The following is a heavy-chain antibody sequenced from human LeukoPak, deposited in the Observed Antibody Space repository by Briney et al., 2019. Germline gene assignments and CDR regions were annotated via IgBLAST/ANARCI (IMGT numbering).Heavy chain of an antibody. CDR3: ARASIAAAGAGIDAFDI. D-gene: IGHD6-13*01. CDR1: GFTLRSFG. Sequence: SGGSLRLSCAASGFTLRSFGMHWVRQAPGKGLDWVAFIRYDGRNKYYADSVKGRFTISRDNSKNTLYLQMNSLRAEDTAVYYCARASIAAAGAGIDAFDIWGQGTMVTVSS. CDR2: IRYDGRNK. J-gene: IGHJ3*02. V-gene: IGHV3-30*02.